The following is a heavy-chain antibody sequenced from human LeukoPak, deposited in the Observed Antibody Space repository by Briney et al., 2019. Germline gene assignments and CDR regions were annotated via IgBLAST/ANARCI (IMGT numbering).Heavy chain of an antibody. V-gene: IGHV3-33*01. CDR3: ARDEYGGYVASRDYYYYYGMDV. Sequence: GGSLRLSCAASGCTFSSYGMHWVRQAPGKGLEWVAVIWYDGSNKYYADSVKGRFTISRDNSKNTLYLQMNSLRAEDTAVYYCARDEYGGYVASRDYYYYYGMDVWGQGTTVTVSS. CDR2: IWYDGSNK. J-gene: IGHJ6*02. CDR1: GCTFSSYG. D-gene: IGHD5-12*01.